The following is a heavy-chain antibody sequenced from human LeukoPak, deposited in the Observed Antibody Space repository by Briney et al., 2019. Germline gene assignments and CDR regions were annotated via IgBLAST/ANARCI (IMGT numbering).Heavy chain of an antibody. CDR3: ARGGTSSSLAY. J-gene: IGHJ4*02. V-gene: IGHV3-48*02. D-gene: IGHD4-23*01. CDR1: GFTFSSYN. Sequence: GGSLRLSCAASGFTFSSYNINWVRQAPGKGLEWVSYISSSSTISYADSVKGRLTISRDNANNSLYLQMNSLRDEDTAVYYCARGGTSSSLAYWGQGTLVTVSS. CDR2: ISSSSTI.